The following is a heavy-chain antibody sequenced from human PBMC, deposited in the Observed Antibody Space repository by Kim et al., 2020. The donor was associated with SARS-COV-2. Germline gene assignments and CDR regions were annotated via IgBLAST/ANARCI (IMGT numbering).Heavy chain of an antibody. V-gene: IGHV3-15*01. CDR3: TIYWAGYRLYL. D-gene: IGHD2-2*01. Sequence: GGSLRLSCAASGFTFSTSWMSWVRQAPGKGLEWVCRINGKADGANSAYSVPVQGSFSSYSDDSKLKLQLHINSPKNTAPSFYYCTIYWAGYRLYLWG. J-gene: IGHJ2*01. CDR2: INGKADGANS. CDR1: GFTFSTSW.